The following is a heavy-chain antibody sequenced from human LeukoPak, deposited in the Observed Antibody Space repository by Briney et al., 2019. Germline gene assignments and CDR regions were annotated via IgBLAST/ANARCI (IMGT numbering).Heavy chain of an antibody. CDR3: TRGSIAYYYMDV. Sequence: SETLSLTCTVSGGSISSSNYYWGWIRQPPGKGLEWIGSIYYSGSTYYSPSLKSRVTISVDTSKNQFSLKLSSVTAADTAVYYCTRGSIAYYYMDVWGKGTTVTISS. CDR1: GGSISSSNYY. CDR2: IYYSGST. D-gene: IGHD3-22*01. J-gene: IGHJ6*03. V-gene: IGHV4-39*07.